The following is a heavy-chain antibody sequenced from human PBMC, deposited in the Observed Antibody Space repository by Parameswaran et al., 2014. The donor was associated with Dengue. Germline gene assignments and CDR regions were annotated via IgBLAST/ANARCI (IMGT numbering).Heavy chain of an antibody. J-gene: IGHJ4*02. V-gene: IGHV1-46*01. CDR3: ARDRNTIFGVATYFDY. D-gene: IGHD3-3*01. Sequence: WVRQAPGQGLEWMGIINPSGGSTSYAQKFQGRVTMTRDTSTSTVYMELSSLRSEDTAVYYCARDRNTIFGVATYFDYWGQGTLVTVSS. CDR2: INPSGGST.